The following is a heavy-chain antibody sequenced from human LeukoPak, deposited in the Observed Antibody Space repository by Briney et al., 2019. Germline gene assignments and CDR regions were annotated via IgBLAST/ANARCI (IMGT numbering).Heavy chain of an antibody. D-gene: IGHD3-10*01. J-gene: IGHJ1*01. Sequence: PGGSLRLSCAASGFTFSSNAMSWVRQAQGKGLEGVSAVSGSGGSTYYADSVKGRFTISRDNSKNTLYLQMNSLRAEDTAVYYCAKRLNYYGSGSYYTRAEYFQHWGQGTLVTVSS. V-gene: IGHV3-23*01. CDR2: VSGSGGST. CDR3: AKRLNYYGSGSYYTRAEYFQH. CDR1: GFTFSSNA.